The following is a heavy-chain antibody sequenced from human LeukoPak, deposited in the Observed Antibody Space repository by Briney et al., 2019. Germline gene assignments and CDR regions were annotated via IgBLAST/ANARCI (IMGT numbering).Heavy chain of an antibody. CDR3: ARQAFYDFSLEP. CDR1: GGSISSYY. J-gene: IGHJ4*02. D-gene: IGHD3-3*01. V-gene: IGHV4-4*09. CDR2: IYTSGST. Sequence: SETLSLTCTVSGGSISSYYWSWIRQPPGKGLEWIGYIYTSGSTNYNPSLKSRVTISVDTSKNQFSLKLSSVTAADTAVYYCARQAFYDFSLEPRGQGTLVTVSS.